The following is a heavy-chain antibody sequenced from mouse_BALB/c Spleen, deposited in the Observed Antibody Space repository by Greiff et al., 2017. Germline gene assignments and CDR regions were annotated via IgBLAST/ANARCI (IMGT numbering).Heavy chain of an antibody. Sequence: QLQESGPGLVKPSQSLSLTCTVTGYSITSDYAWNWIRQFPGNKLEWMGYISYSGSTSYNPSLKSRISITRDTSKNQFFLQLNSVTTEDTATYYCARWGGYYFDYWGQGTTLTVSS. CDR3: ARWGGYYFDY. CDR1: GYSITSDYA. CDR2: ISYSGST. J-gene: IGHJ2*01. V-gene: IGHV3-2*02.